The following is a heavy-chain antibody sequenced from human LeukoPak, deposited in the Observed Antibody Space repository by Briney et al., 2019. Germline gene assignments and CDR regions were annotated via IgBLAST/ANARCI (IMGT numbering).Heavy chain of an antibody. D-gene: IGHD3-10*01. J-gene: IGHJ6*02. Sequence: SETLSLTCAVYGGSFSGYYWSWIRQPPGKGLEWIGEINHSGSTNYNPSLKSRVTISVDTSKNQFSLKLSSVTAADTAVYYCARGRGTMVRGPPMDVWGQGTTVTVPS. CDR1: GGSFSGYY. CDR3: ARGRGTMVRGPPMDV. CDR2: INHSGST. V-gene: IGHV4-34*01.